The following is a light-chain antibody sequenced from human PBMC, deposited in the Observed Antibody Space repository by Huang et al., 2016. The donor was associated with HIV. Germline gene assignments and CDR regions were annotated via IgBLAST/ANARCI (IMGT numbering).Light chain of an antibody. CDR2: AAS. CDR1: QSISAN. V-gene: IGKV1-39*01. J-gene: IGKJ2*01. Sequence: DIQMTQSPSSLSASVGDRVTITCRASQSISANLNWYQQTPGKAPKRLIYAASSLQSGVPSRCSGSGSGTDFTLAISSLQPEDVATYYCQQSYSTLRYTFGQGTKLEIK. CDR3: QQSYSTLRYT.